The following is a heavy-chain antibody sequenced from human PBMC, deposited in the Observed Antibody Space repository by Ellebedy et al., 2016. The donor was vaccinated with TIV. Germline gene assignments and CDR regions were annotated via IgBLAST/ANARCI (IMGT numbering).Heavy chain of an antibody. D-gene: IGHD1-26*01. V-gene: IGHV3-33*01. J-gene: IGHJ4*02. CDR3: ASELVGTTDFDY. CDR1: GFTFSIYG. Sequence: GESLKISCAASGFTFSIYGMHWVCQAPGKGLEWVGIIWHDGSHSYYADSVKGRFTISRDNSKNTVDLQMNSLRADDTAVYYCASELVGTTDFDYWGQGTLVTVSS. CDR2: IWHDGSHS.